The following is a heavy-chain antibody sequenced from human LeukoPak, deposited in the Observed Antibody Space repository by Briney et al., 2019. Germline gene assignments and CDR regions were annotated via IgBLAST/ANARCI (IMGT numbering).Heavy chain of an antibody. D-gene: IGHD3-22*01. Sequence: GGSLKLSCAASGFTFSDSGMHWVREAPGKGLVWGGRMRSKTQNYATAFAASVNGRFTISRDDSKNTAFLQMNSLKTEDTAVYYCTNYDDSSDLWGYWGQGTLVTVSS. CDR1: GFTFSDSG. J-gene: IGHJ4*02. CDR2: MRSKTQNYAT. CDR3: TNYDDSSDLWGY. V-gene: IGHV3-73*01.